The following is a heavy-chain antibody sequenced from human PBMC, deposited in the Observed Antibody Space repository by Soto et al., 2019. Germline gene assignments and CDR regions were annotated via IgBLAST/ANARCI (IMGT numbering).Heavy chain of an antibody. Sequence: GGSLRLSCAASGFTFSSSPMSWVRQAPGKGLEWVSGFSDSGAGTYYADSVKGRFTISRDNSKNTMYFQMNSLRVEDTAVYYCAKDPRGPDYWGQGTVVTVSS. V-gene: IGHV3-23*01. CDR2: FSDSGAGT. J-gene: IGHJ4*02. CDR3: AKDPRGPDY. CDR1: GFTFSSSP.